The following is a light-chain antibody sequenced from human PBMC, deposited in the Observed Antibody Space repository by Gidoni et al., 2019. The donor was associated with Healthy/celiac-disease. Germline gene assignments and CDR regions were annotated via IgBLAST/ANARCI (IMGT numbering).Light chain of an antibody. CDR3: QSYDSSNQRV. J-gene: IGLJ3*02. CDR2: EDN. V-gene: IGLV6-57*02. Sequence: NFMLTQPHPVSESPGKTGTISCTGSSGSIASNYVQWYQQRPGSAPTTVIYEDNQRPSGLPDRFSGSIDSSSNAASLTISGLKTEDEADYYCQSYDSSNQRVFGGGTKLTVL. CDR1: SGSIASNY.